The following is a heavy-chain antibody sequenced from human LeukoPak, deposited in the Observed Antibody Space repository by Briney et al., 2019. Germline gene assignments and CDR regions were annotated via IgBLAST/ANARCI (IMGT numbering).Heavy chain of an antibody. D-gene: IGHD3-10*01. J-gene: IGHJ5*02. Sequence: GGSLRLSCAASGFTFDDYAMHWVRRAPGKGLEWVSGISWNSGSIGYADSVKGRFTISRDNAKNSLYLQMNSLRAEDTALYYCAKDGNHYYGSGSYILSWFDPWGQGTLVTVSS. V-gene: IGHV3-9*01. CDR2: ISWNSGSI. CDR3: AKDGNHYYGSGSYILSWFDP. CDR1: GFTFDDYA.